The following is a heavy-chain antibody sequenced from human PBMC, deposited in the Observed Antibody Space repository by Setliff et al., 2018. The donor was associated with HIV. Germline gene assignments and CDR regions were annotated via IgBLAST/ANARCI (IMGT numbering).Heavy chain of an antibody. Sequence: SEXXSLXXXVSGGAISSDXXXXSRQPPGKGLEWSGYIYYRGSTNYNPSXXSXVTISMDTSKNEFSLRIYFMTAADSAVYYCAKDRTPVFPTRVEVWGQGTTVTVSS. CDR1: GGAISSDX. CDR2: IYYRGST. J-gene: IGHJ6*02. V-gene: IGHV4-59*12. CDR3: AKDRTPVFPTRVEV. D-gene: IGHD5-12*01.